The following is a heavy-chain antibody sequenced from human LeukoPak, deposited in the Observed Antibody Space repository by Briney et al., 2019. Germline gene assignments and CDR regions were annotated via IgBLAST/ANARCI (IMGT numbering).Heavy chain of an antibody. J-gene: IGHJ4*02. Sequence: GGSLRLSCAASGFTFSSYSMNWVRQAPGKGLEWVSSISSSSSYIYYADSVKGRFTISRDNAKNSLYLQMNSLRAEDTAVYYCARAGIDKIAAAEFIDYWGQGTLVTVSS. CDR3: ARAGIDKIAAAEFIDY. CDR2: ISSSSSYI. CDR1: GFTFSSYS. D-gene: IGHD6-13*01. V-gene: IGHV3-21*01.